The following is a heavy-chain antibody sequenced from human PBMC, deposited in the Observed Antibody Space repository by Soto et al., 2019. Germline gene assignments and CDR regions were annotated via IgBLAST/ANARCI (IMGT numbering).Heavy chain of an antibody. J-gene: IGHJ4*02. CDR2: ISTYNGNT. D-gene: IGHD6-19*01. V-gene: IGHV1-18*01. CDR3: ARGEGQWLTNFDY. Sequence: QVPLVQSGPEVKKPGASVKVSCKASGYTFTTYGINWVRQAPGQGHEWMGWISTYNGNTNYAQKFQGRVTMTTDASTSTASMELRSLTSDDTAVYYCARGEGQWLTNFDYLGQGTLVTVSS. CDR1: GYTFTTYG.